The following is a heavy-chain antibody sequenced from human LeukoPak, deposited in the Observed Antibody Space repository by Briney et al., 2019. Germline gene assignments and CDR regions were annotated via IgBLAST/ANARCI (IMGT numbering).Heavy chain of an antibody. CDR1: GFTFSSYG. V-gene: IGHV3-30*03. Sequence: PGGSLRLSCAASGFTFSSYGMHWVRQAPGKGLEWVAVISYDGSNKYYADSVKGRFTISRDNSKNTLYLQMNSLRAEDTAVYYCARDLGPYGDYLLGYYYYGMDVWGQGTTVTVSS. CDR2: ISYDGSNK. CDR3: ARDLGPYGDYLLGYYYYGMDV. D-gene: IGHD4-17*01. J-gene: IGHJ6*02.